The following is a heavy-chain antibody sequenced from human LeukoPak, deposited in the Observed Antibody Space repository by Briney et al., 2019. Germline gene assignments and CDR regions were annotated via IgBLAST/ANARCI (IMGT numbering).Heavy chain of an antibody. CDR2: IYYSGST. CDR3: ARADYYGSGSYYKDY. CDR1: GGSFSGYY. J-gene: IGHJ4*02. D-gene: IGHD3-10*01. V-gene: IGHV4-34*01. Sequence: SETLSLTCAVYGGSFSGYYWRWIRQPPGKGLEWIGYIYYSGSTYYNPFLKSRVTISVDTSKNQFSLKLSSVTAADTAVYYCARADYYGSGSYYKDYWGQGTLVTVSS.